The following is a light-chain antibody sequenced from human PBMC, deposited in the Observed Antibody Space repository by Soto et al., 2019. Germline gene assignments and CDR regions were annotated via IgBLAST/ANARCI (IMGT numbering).Light chain of an antibody. Sequence: QSVLTQPPSASGTPGQRVTISCSGSSSNIGSKTVNWYQQLPGTVPKLLIYNSYQRPSGAPDRFSASKSGTSASLAISGLQSEDEADYYCSSWDASLNGYVFGTGTKVTVL. V-gene: IGLV1-44*01. CDR3: SSWDASLNGYV. J-gene: IGLJ1*01. CDR1: SSNIGSKT. CDR2: NSY.